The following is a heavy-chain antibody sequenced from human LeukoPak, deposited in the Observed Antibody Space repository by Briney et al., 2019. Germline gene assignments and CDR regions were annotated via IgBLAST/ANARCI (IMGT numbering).Heavy chain of an antibody. CDR2: IQSKTYSEVT. Sequence: PGGSLRLSCTPSGLSFGDYGMSWVRQAPGKGLEWVSFIQSKTYSEVTMYAASVRGRFTISRDDSRSTAYLQMNSLRAEDTAVYYCARGFHYDILTGYGGPADYWGQGTLVTVSS. CDR3: ARGFHYDILTGYGGPADY. V-gene: IGHV3-49*04. J-gene: IGHJ4*02. CDR1: GLSFGDYG. D-gene: IGHD3-9*01.